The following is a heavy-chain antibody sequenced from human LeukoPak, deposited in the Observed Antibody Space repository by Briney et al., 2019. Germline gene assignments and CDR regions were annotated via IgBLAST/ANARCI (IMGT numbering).Heavy chain of an antibody. CDR2: ISSSGSTI. Sequence: GGSLRLSCAASGFTFSDHYMSWIRQAPGKGLKWVSYISSSGSTIYYPDSVKGRFTISRDNAKNTVSLQMNSLRAEDTGVYYCARAPSEIGGYYPEYFRHWGQGTLVIVSS. D-gene: IGHD3-22*01. CDR1: GFTFSDHY. V-gene: IGHV3-11*04. CDR3: ARAPSEIGGYYPEYFRH. J-gene: IGHJ1*01.